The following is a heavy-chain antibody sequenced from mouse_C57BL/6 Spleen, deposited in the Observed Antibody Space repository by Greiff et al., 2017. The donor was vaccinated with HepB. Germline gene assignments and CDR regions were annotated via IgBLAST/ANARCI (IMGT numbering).Heavy chain of an antibody. V-gene: IGHV1-61*01. J-gene: IGHJ4*01. CDR1: GYTFTSYW. Sequence: VQLQQPGAELVRPGSSVKLSCTASGYTFTSYWMDWVKQRPGQGLEWIGNIYPSDSETHYNQKFKDKATLTVDKSSSTAYMQLSSLTSEDSAVYYCARYYGRRMGYWGQGTSVTVSS. CDR2: IYPSDSET. CDR3: ARYYGRRMGY. D-gene: IGHD1-1*01.